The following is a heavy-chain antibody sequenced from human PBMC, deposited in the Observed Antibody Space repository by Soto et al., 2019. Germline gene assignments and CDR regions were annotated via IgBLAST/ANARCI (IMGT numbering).Heavy chain of an antibody. CDR1: GGSFTGYY. CDR3: ARRCAGLEELCHGFDI. CDR2: INYSGIS. V-gene: IGHV4-34*01. D-gene: IGHD3-16*01. J-gene: IGHJ3*02. Sequence: SETLSLTCAVFGGSFTGYYWTWIRQPPGKGLEWIGEINYSGISDPNPSLKSRVIVSIDMSKKQFSLKLSSVTAADTAMYYCARRCAGLEELCHGFDIWGQGTMVTVSS.